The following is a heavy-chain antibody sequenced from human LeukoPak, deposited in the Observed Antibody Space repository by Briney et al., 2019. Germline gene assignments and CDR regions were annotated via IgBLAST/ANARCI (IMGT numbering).Heavy chain of an antibody. D-gene: IGHD3-10*01. Sequence: ASVKVPCKASGYTFIDYYMHWVRQAPGQGLEWMGWINLNSGGTNYAEKFQGRITMTRDTSISTAYMELSRLRSDDTAVYYCARVVYNGSGSYGHWGQGTLVTVSS. V-gene: IGHV1-2*02. CDR3: ARVVYNGSGSYGH. CDR2: INLNSGGT. J-gene: IGHJ4*02. CDR1: GYTFIDYY.